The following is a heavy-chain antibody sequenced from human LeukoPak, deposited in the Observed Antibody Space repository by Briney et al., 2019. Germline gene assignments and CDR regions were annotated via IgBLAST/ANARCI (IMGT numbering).Heavy chain of an antibody. V-gene: IGHV3-66*01. Sequence: PGGSLRLSCAASGFTVSSNYMSWVRQAPGKGLEWVSVIYSGGSTYYADSVKGRFTISRDNSKNTLYLQMNSLRAEDTAAYYCARDLSSYYGSGSYSYWGQGTLVTVSS. CDR2: IYSGGST. D-gene: IGHD3-10*01. CDR3: ARDLSSYYGSGSYSY. CDR1: GFTVSSNY. J-gene: IGHJ4*02.